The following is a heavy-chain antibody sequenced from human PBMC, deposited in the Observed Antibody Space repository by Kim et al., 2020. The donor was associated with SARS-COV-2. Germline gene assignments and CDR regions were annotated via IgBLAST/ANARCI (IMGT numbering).Heavy chain of an antibody. V-gene: IGHV3-30*03. D-gene: IGHD3-22*01. Sequence: GGSLRLSCAASGFTFSTYGMHWVRQAPGKGLEWVAVISYDGSDKYYAYSVNGRVSISSANYNNTRNLQLHINRGNDKAASDCASGGYYDATGPGDYWY. CDR3: ASGGYYDATGPGDYWY. CDR1: GFTFSTYG. CDR2: ISYDGSDK. J-gene: IGHJ2*01.